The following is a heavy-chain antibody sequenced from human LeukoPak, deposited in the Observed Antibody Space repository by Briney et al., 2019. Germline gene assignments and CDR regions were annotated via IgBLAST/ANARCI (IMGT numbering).Heavy chain of an antibody. CDR1: GYTFTSYG. CDR2: ISAYNGNT. Sequence: GASVKVSCKASGYTFTSYGISRVRQAPGQGLEWMGWISAYNGNTNYAQKLQGRVTMTTDTSTSTAYMELRSLRSDDTAVYYCARVSLWFGELLQRTYYFDYWGQGTLVTVSS. CDR3: ARVSLWFGELLQRTYYFDY. V-gene: IGHV1-18*01. D-gene: IGHD3-10*01. J-gene: IGHJ4*02.